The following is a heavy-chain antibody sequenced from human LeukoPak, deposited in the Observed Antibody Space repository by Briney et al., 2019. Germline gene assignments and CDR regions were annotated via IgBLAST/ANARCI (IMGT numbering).Heavy chain of an antibody. CDR3: ARGWGVYFDY. CDR1: GGSFSGYY. Sequence: QTSETLSLTCAVYGGSFSGYYWSWIRQPPGKGLEWIGEINHSGSTNYNPSLKSRVTISVDTSKNQFSLKLSSVTAADTAVYYCARGWGVYFDYWGQGTLVTVSS. V-gene: IGHV4-34*01. D-gene: IGHD3-16*01. J-gene: IGHJ4*02. CDR2: INHSGST.